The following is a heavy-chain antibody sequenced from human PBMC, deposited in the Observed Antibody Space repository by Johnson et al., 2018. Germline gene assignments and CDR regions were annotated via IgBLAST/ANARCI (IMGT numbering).Heavy chain of an antibody. J-gene: IGHJ6*02. CDR3: ARDQGPYGSGDYGMDV. CDR1: GFTFSSYG. CDR2: IWYDGSNK. D-gene: IGHD3-10*01. Sequence: QVQLVQSGGGVVQPGRSLRLSCAASGFTFSSYGMHWVRQAPGKGLEWVAVIWYDGSNKWYADSVKGRFTISRDNSKNTLYLQMNSLRAEDTAVYYCARDQGPYGSGDYGMDVWGQVTTVTVPS. V-gene: IGHV3-33*01.